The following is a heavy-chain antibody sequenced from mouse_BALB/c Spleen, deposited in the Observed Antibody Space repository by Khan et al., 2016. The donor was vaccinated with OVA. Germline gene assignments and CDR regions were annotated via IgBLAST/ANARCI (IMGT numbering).Heavy chain of an antibody. J-gene: IGHJ3*01. V-gene: IGHV5-6*01. CDR2: ISSGGDYT. CDR1: GFTFSSYS. D-gene: IGHD4-1*01. CDR3: ASHLTGSFAY. Sequence: EVELVESGGDLEKPGGSLKLSCAASGFTFSSYSMSWVRQTPDKRLEWVATISSGGDYTYYPDNVKGRFTISRDNAKNTLYLQMSSLKSEDTAMYYCASHLTGSFAYWGQGTLVTVSA.